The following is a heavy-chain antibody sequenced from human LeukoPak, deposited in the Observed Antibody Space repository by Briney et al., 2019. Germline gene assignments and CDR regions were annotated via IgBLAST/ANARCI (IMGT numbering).Heavy chain of an antibody. CDR1: GYTFIRNG. Sequence: ASVKVSCKASGYTFIRNGISWVRQAPGQGLEWMGWISPYNENRKYLQKLQGRVTLSTDTSTSTAYMELRSLTSDDTAVYYCARVWSPGYYYYYMDVWGKGTTVTISS. D-gene: IGHD2-21*01. CDR2: ISPYNENR. CDR3: ARVWSPGYYYYYMDV. J-gene: IGHJ6*03. V-gene: IGHV1-18*01.